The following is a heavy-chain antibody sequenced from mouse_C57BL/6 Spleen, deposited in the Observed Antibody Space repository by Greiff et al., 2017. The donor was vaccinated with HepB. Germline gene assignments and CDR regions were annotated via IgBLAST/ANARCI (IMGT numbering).Heavy chain of an antibody. D-gene: IGHD2-3*01. V-gene: IGHV10-1*01. CDR2: IRSKSNNYAT. Sequence: DVQLVESGGGLVQPKGSLKLSCAASGFSFNTYAMNWVRQAPGKGLEWVARIRSKSNNYATYYADSVKDRFTISIDDSESMLYLQMNNLKTEDTAVYYCVRHDGYSYDYAMDYWGQGTSVTVSS. CDR1: GFSFNTYA. CDR3: VRHDGYSYDYAMDY. J-gene: IGHJ4*01.